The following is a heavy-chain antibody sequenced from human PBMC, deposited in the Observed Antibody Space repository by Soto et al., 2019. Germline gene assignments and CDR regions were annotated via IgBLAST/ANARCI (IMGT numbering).Heavy chain of an antibody. J-gene: IGHJ6*02. D-gene: IGHD3-16*01. Sequence: ASVKVSCKASGYTFTNYAIHWVRQAPGQRLEWMGWIHAGNGNTKYSQKFQGRVTIIRDTSASTAYMELSSLRSEDTAVYYCARGGMMIYYYYDMDVWGQGTTVTVSS. CDR3: ARGGMMIYYYYDMDV. CDR1: GYTFTNYA. CDR2: IHAGNGNT. V-gene: IGHV1-3*01.